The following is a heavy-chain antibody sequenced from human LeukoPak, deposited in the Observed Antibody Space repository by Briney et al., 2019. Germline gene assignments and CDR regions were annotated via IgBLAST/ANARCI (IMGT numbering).Heavy chain of an antibody. CDR1: GFTFSSYE. J-gene: IGHJ6*03. Sequence: GGSLRLSCAASGFTFSSYEMNWVRQAPGKGLEWVSNVSGSGRGENTYYADSVKGRFTISRDNAKNTLYLQMNSLRAEDTAVYYCARGQWELLLSIYYYYYMDVWGKGTTVTVSS. CDR2: VSGSGRGENT. V-gene: IGHV3-48*03. CDR3: ARGQWELLLSIYYYYYMDV. D-gene: IGHD1-26*01.